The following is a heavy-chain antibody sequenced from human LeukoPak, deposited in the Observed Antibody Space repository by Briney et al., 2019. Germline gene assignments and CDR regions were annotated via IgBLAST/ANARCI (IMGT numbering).Heavy chain of an antibody. CDR2: ISSSSSYI. D-gene: IGHD3-3*01. CDR1: GFTFSSYS. J-gene: IGHJ6*02. Sequence: PGGSLRLSCAASGFTFSSYSMNWVRQAPGKGLEWVSSISSSSSYIYYADSVKGRFTISRDNAKNSLYLQMNSLRAEDTAVYYCARASYDFWSGYYTGSYYYGMDVWGQGTTVTVSS. V-gene: IGHV3-21*04. CDR3: ARASYDFWSGYYTGSYYYGMDV.